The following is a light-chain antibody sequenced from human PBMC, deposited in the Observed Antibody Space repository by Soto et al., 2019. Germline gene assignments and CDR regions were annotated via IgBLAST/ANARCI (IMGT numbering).Light chain of an antibody. CDR1: QNVNKW. J-gene: IGKJ1*01. CDR3: QRYNSNSRT. V-gene: IGKV1-5*01. Sequence: DIQMTQSPSIVSASVGDRVTISCRASQNVNKWVAWYQQKPGKAPKFLIYDASVLESGVPSRFSGSGSGTEFTLTISGLQPEDFETYYCQRYNSNSRTFGQGTKV. CDR2: DAS.